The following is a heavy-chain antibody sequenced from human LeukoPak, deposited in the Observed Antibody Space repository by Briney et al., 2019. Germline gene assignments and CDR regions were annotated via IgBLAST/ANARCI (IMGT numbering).Heavy chain of an antibody. V-gene: IGHV4-38-2*01. J-gene: IGHJ4*02. D-gene: IGHD5-24*01. CDR2: IYHTGRT. CDR3: ASLGYRGFDY. CDR1: GFTFDDYG. Sequence: PGGSLRLSCAASGFTFDDYGMSWVRQAPGKGLEWIGSIYHTGRTYYNPSLKSRVTISVDTSKNQFSLKLSSVTAADTAVYYCASLGYRGFDYWGQGTLVTVSS.